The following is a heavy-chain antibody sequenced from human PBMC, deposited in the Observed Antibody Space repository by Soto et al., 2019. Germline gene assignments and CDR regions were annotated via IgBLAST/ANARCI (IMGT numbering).Heavy chain of an antibody. CDR2: IWYDGSNK. J-gene: IGHJ3*02. D-gene: IGHD4-17*01. CDR3: ARDLSGDYGALDT. CDR1: GFXFSSYG. V-gene: IGHV3-33*01. Sequence: GGSLRLSCAPSGFXFSSYGMHWARQAPGKGLEWVAVIWYDGSNKVYADSVKGRFTISRDNSKNTLYLQMNSLRAEDTAVYYCARDLSGDYGALDTWGQGTMVTVSS.